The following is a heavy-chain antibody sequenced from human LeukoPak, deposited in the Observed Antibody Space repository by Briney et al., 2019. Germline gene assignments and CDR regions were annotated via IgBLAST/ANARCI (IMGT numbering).Heavy chain of an antibody. D-gene: IGHD3-22*01. Sequence: SETLSLTCSVSGGSISSSNYYWSWIRQPAGKGLEWIGRIYTSESTNYNPSLKSRVTISVDTSKNQFSLKLTSVTAADTAVYYCARDPSYYDSSGSLGDYFDYWGQGTLVTVSS. V-gene: IGHV4-61*02. CDR1: GGSISSSNYY. CDR3: ARDPSYYDSSGSLGDYFDY. J-gene: IGHJ4*02. CDR2: IYTSEST.